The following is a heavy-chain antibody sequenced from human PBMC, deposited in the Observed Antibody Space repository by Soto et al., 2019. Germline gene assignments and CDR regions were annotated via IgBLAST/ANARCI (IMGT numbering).Heavy chain of an antibody. V-gene: IGHV3-9*01. D-gene: IGHD2-8*01. CDR3: AKDIRVEWWGFDY. CDR1: GFTFDDYA. Sequence: EVQLVESGGGLVQPGRSLRLSCAASGFTFDDYAMHWVRQAPGKGLEWVSGISRNSGSIGYADSVKGRFTISRDNAKNSLYLQMNSLRAEDTALYYCAKDIRVEWWGFDYSGHRTLVTLSS. CDR2: ISRNSGSI. J-gene: IGHJ4*01.